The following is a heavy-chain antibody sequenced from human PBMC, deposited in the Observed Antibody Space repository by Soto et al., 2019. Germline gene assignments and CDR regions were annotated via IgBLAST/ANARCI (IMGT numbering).Heavy chain of an antibody. CDR2: ISGGGRPI. J-gene: IGHJ4*02. Sequence: EVQLVESGGGSVQPGGSLRLSCAASGFTFSTFSMNWVRQAPGRGLECISYISGGGRPISYADSVKGRFTISRDNAKNSLYLQMDSLRDEDTAVYYCARDLGWAFDSWGQGTLVTVSS. V-gene: IGHV3-48*02. CDR3: ARDLGWAFDS. CDR1: GFTFSTFS. D-gene: IGHD6-19*01.